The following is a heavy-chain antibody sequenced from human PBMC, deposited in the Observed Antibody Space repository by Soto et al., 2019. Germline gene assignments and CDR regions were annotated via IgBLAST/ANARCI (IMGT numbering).Heavy chain of an antibody. CDR2: IHHSADT. D-gene: IGHD3-10*01. CDR1: GGSIISDKW. CDR3: ARESNYGFSLGY. Sequence: QVQPQESGPGLVRPSGTLSLTCAVSGGSIISDKWWSWVRQPPGKGLEWIGEIHHSADTNYNPSLKSRVTISIDKSRDQSSLKLSSVTAADTAVYYCARESNYGFSLGYWGQGTLVTVSS. V-gene: IGHV4-4*02. J-gene: IGHJ4*02.